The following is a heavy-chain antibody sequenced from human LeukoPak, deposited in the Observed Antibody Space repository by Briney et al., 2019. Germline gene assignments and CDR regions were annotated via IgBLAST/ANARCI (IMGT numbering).Heavy chain of an antibody. D-gene: IGHD3-3*01. CDR2: IKEDGSEK. CDR1: GFTFNNYW. CDR3: ARDSTYYDFRSGYLNWFDP. Sequence: GGSLRLSCAASGFTFNNYWMSWVRQAPGKGLEWVANIKEDGSEKYYVDSVKGRFTTSRDNAKNSLYLQMNSLRAEDMAVYYCARDSTYYDFRSGYLNWFDPWGQGTLVTVSS. J-gene: IGHJ5*02. V-gene: IGHV3-7*01.